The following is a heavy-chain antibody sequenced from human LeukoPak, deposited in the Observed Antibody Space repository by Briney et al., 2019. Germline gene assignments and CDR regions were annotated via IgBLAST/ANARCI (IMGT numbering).Heavy chain of an antibody. CDR3: AREGAYYYGSGSYFDY. CDR2: ISAYNGNT. D-gene: IGHD3-10*01. Sequence: GASVKVSCKASGYTFTSYGITWVRQAPGQGLEWMGWISAYNGNTNYAQKLQGRVTMTTDTSTSTAYMELRSLRSDDTAVYYCAREGAYYYGSGSYFDYWGQGTLVTVSS. J-gene: IGHJ4*02. V-gene: IGHV1-18*01. CDR1: GYTFTSYG.